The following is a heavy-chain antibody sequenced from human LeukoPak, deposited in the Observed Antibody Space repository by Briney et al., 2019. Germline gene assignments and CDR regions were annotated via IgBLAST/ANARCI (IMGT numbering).Heavy chain of an antibody. CDR1: GGSISSGGYY. J-gene: IGHJ6*03. D-gene: IGHD2-2*02. CDR3: ARVPLGACSSTSCYIPYYMDV. Sequence: SQTLSLTCTVSGGSISSGGYYWSWIRQHPGKGLEWIGYIYYSGSTYYNPSLKSRVTISVDTSKNQFSLKLSSVTAADTAVYYCARVPLGACSSTSCYIPYYMDVWGKGTTVTVSS. CDR2: IYYSGST. V-gene: IGHV4-31*03.